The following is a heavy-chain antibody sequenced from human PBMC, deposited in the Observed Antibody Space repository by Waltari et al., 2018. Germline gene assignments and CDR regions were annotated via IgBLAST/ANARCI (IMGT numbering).Heavy chain of an antibody. CDR1: GGSISSSSYY. CDR3: ASRLEMATLPYYWYFDL. Sequence: QLQLQESGPGLVKPSETLSLTCTVSGGSISSSSYYWGWIRQPPGKGLEWIGSIYYSGRTYYNPSLKSRVTISVDTSKNQFSLKLSSVTAADTAVYYCASRLEMATLPYYWYFDLWGRGTLVTVSS. J-gene: IGHJ2*01. V-gene: IGHV4-39*07. D-gene: IGHD5-12*01. CDR2: IYYSGRT.